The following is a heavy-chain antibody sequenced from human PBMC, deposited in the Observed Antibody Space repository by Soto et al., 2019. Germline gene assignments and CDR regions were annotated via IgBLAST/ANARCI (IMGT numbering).Heavy chain of an antibody. CDR1: GCTFSNYG. CDR3: ARGLFLDY. Sequence: GSLRLSCAASGCTFSNYGMHWVRQAPGKGPVWVSRINEDESNTNYADSVKGRFTISRDNAKNTLYLQMNSLRAEDTAVYYCARGLFLDYWGQGTRVTVSS. J-gene: IGHJ4*02. V-gene: IGHV3-74*01. CDR2: INEDESNT. D-gene: IGHD3-3*01.